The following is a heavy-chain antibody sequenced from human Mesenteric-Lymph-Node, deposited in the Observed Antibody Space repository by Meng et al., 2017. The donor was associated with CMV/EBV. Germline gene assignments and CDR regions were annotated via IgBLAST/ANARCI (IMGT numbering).Heavy chain of an antibody. J-gene: IGHJ4*02. V-gene: IGHV2-5*01. CDR3: AHTSYYYDSSGYGGFDY. CDR1: GFSLSTSGVG. D-gene: IGHD3-22*01. CDR2: IYWNDDK. Sequence: SGPTLVKPTQTFTLTCTFSGFSLSTSGVGVGWIRQPPGKALEWRALIYWNDDKRYSPSLKSRLTITKDTSKNQVVLTRTNMEPVDTATYYCAHTSYYYDSSGYGGFDYWGQGTLVTVSS.